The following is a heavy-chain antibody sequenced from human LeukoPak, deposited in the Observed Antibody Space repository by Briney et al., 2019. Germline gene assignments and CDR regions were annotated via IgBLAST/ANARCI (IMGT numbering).Heavy chain of an antibody. J-gene: IGHJ4*02. D-gene: IGHD7-27*01. Sequence: ASVKVSCKASGYTFTDYYMHWVRQAPGQGLEWMGWMNPNSGATNYAQKFQGRVTLTRDTSISTAYMELSRLISDDTALYYCAPLTGDLPFDSWGQGTLVTVSS. CDR2: MNPNSGAT. V-gene: IGHV1-2*02. CDR3: APLTGDLPFDS. CDR1: GYTFTDYY.